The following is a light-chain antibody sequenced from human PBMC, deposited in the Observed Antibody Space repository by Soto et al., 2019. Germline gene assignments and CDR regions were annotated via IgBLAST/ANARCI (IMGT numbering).Light chain of an antibody. CDR3: QQYGSSPLWT. Sequence: PGESATLSCRASERVSTNLAWYQQTPGQAPRLLIYSASRRPTDIPVRFSGSGSGADFTLTISRLEPEDFAVYYCQQYGSSPLWTFGQGTKVDIK. CDR1: ERVSTN. CDR2: SAS. V-gene: IGKV3-20*01. J-gene: IGKJ1*01.